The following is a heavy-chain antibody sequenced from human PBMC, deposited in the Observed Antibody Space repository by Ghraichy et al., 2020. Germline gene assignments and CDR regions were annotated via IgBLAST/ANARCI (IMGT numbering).Heavy chain of an antibody. J-gene: IGHJ3*02. CDR3: AGAFDI. V-gene: IGHV3-48*02. Sequence: GASLRLSCAASGFSFSTWNMNWVRQAPGKGLQWVSYISGSGSTIYYADSVKGRFTISRDNARNSLYLQMNSLRDEDTAVYYCAGAFDIWGQGTMVTVSS. CDR1: GFSFSTWN. CDR2: ISGSGSTI.